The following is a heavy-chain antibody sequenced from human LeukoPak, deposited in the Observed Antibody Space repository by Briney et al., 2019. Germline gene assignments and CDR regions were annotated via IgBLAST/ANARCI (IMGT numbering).Heavy chain of an antibody. CDR3: ARDRDYYDYAFDI. V-gene: IGHV4-59*12. J-gene: IGHJ3*02. Sequence: SETLSLTCTVSGGSISSYYWSWIRQPPGKGLEWIGYIYYSGSTNYNPSLKSRVTISVDTSKNQFSLKLSSVTAADTAVYYCARDRDYYDYAFDIWGQGTMVTVSS. D-gene: IGHD3-22*01. CDR1: GGSISSYY. CDR2: IYYSGST.